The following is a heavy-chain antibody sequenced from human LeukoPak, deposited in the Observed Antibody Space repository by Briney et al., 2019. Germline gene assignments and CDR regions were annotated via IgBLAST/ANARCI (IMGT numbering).Heavy chain of an antibody. V-gene: IGHV3-30*04. Sequence: GGSLRLSCAASGFTFSSYAMHWVRQAPGKGLEWVAVISYDGSNKYYADSVKGRFTISRDNSKNTLYLQMNSLRAEDAAVYYCARPARGSSSWYLGAFDIWGQGTMVTVSS. D-gene: IGHD6-13*01. J-gene: IGHJ3*02. CDR1: GFTFSSYA. CDR2: ISYDGSNK. CDR3: ARPARGSSSWYLGAFDI.